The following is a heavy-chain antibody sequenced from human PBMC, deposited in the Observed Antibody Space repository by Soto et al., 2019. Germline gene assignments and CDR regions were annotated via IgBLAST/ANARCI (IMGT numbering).Heavy chain of an antibody. CDR3: AKVRYCSSTSCQAWFDP. J-gene: IGHJ5*02. V-gene: IGHV3-23*01. CDR2: ISGSGGST. D-gene: IGHD2-2*01. Sequence: LRLSCAASGFTFSSYAMSWVRQAPGKGLEWVSAISGSGGSTYYADSVKGRFTISRDNSKNTLYLQMNSLRAEDTAVYYCAKVRYCSSTSCQAWFDPWGQGTLVTVSS. CDR1: GFTFSSYA.